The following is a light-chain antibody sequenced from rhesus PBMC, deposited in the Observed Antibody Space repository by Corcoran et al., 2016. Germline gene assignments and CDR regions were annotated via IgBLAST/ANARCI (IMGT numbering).Light chain of an antibody. V-gene: IGKV1-66*01. CDR1: QDIKNY. J-gene: IGKJ4*01. Sequence: DIQMTQSPSSLSASAGDRVTITCRASQDIKNYLSWYQQKPGKAPKAMIYYASRLEAGVPSRFSGTRSGTVYTLTINSLQTEAIATYYCQQYNNSPLTFGGGTKVK. CDR2: YAS. CDR3: QQYNNSPLT.